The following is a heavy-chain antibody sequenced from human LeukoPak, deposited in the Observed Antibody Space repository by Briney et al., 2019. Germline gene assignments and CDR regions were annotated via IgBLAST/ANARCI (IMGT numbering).Heavy chain of an antibody. Sequence: SQTLSLTCTASGGSISSGGYYWSWIRQHPGKGLAWIGYIYYSGSTYYNPSLKSRVTISVDTSKNQFSLKLSSVTAADTAVYYCARAQAAASGCWFDPWGQGTLVTVSS. V-gene: IGHV4-31*03. CDR2: IYYSGST. J-gene: IGHJ5*02. D-gene: IGHD2-2*01. CDR3: ARAQAAASGCWFDP. CDR1: GGSISSGGYY.